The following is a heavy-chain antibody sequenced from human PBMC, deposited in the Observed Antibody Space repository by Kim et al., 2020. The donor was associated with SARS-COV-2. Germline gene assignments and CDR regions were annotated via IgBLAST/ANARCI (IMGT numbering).Heavy chain of an antibody. Sequence: GGSLRLSCAASGFTFSSYGMHWVRQAPGKGLEWVAVISYDGSNKYYADSVKGRFTISRDNSKNTLYLQMNSLRAEDTAVYYCAKGIQLWLSDFYYYYGMDVWGQGTTVTVSS. CDR1: GFTFSSYG. V-gene: IGHV3-30*18. D-gene: IGHD5-18*01. J-gene: IGHJ6*02. CDR3: AKGIQLWLSDFYYYYGMDV. CDR2: ISYDGSNK.